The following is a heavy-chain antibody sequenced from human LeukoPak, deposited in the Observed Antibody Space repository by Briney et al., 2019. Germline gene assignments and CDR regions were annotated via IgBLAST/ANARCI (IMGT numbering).Heavy chain of an antibody. Sequence: GGSLRLSCAASGFPVNRYEMHWVRQAPGKGLEGVSYIDAGATSTNYADSVWGRFTLSRDNAQNSVHLQMNSLRDEDTAVYYCVRGRLLRSAKYFDYWGQGALVTVSS. D-gene: IGHD2-21*02. CDR3: VRGRLLRSAKYFDY. CDR2: IDAGATST. J-gene: IGHJ4*02. V-gene: IGHV3-48*03. CDR1: GFPVNRYE.